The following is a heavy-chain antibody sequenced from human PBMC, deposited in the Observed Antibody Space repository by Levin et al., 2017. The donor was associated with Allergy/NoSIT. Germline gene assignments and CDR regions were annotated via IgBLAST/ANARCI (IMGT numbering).Heavy chain of an antibody. CDR3: ARDSQGKGAFDI. CDR2: ISAYNCNT. D-gene: IGHD3-10*01. Sequence: ASVKVSCKASGYTFTSYGISWVRQAPGQGLEWMGWISAYNCNTNYAQKLQGRVTMTTDTSTSTAYMELRSLRSDDTAVYYCARDSQGKGAFDIWGQGTMVTVSS. V-gene: IGHV1-18*01. J-gene: IGHJ3*02. CDR1: GYTFTSYG.